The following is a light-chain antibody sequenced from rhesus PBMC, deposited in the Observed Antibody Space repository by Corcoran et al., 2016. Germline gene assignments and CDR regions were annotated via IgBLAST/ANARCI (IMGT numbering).Light chain of an antibody. V-gene: IGKV1-74*01. CDR3: QHSYGTPFT. CDR2: KAS. Sequence: DIQMTQSPSSLSASVGDRVTITCRASENVNNYLHWYQQKPGKAPTLLIYKASTLQSGVPSRFSGSGSGTDFTLTISSLQAEDFATYYCQHSYGTPFTFGPGTKLDIK. CDR1: ENVNNY. J-gene: IGKJ3*01.